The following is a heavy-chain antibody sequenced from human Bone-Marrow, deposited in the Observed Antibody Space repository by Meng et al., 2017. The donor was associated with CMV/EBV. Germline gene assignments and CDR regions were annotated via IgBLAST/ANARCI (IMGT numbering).Heavy chain of an antibody. CDR2: INWNGGST. Sequence: GGSLRLSCAASGFTFDDYGMSWVRQAPGKGLEWVSGINWNGGSTGYADSVKGRFIISRDNAKNSLYLQMNSLRAEDTALYYCARGGEYQLLYKPPGFDYWGQGNLVTVFS. CDR3: ARGGEYQLLYKPPGFDY. CDR1: GFTFDDYG. J-gene: IGHJ4*02. D-gene: IGHD2-2*02. V-gene: IGHV3-20*04.